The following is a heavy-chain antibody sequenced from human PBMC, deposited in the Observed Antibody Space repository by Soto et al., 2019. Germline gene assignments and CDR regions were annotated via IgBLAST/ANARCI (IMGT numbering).Heavy chain of an antibody. V-gene: IGHV3-30*18. D-gene: IGHD2-2*01. Sequence: QVQLVESGGGVVQPGRSLRLSCAASGFTFSSYGMHWVRQAPGKGLEWVAVISYDGSNKYYADSVKGRFTISRDNSKNTLYLQMNSLRAEDTAVYYCAKDPRYSDIVLVPAARGFDYWGQGTLVTVSS. CDR2: ISYDGSNK. CDR3: AKDPRYSDIVLVPAARGFDY. CDR1: GFTFSSYG. J-gene: IGHJ4*02.